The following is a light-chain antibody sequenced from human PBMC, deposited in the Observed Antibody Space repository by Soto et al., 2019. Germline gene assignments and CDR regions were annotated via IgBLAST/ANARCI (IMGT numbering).Light chain of an antibody. J-gene: IGKJ4*01. CDR3: QQRASLFT. Sequence: PGERVTLSCRASQSVSSSYLTWYQQKPGQAPRLLIYGASTRATGIPARFSGSGSGTDFTLTISSLQPEDFAVYYCQQRASLFTFGGGTKVDIK. V-gene: IGKV3D-7*01. CDR2: GAS. CDR1: QSVSSSY.